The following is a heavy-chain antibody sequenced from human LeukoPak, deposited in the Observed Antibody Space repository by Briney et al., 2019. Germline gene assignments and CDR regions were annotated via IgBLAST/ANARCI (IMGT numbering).Heavy chain of an antibody. CDR3: AREQAGDYTPDY. D-gene: IGHD4-17*01. CDR1: GFTFSSYE. J-gene: IGHJ4*02. V-gene: IGHV3-48*03. CDR2: ISSSGRTI. Sequence: GGSLRLSCAASGFTFSSYEMNWVRQAPGKGLEWVSYISSSGRTIYYAVSVKGRFTVSRDNAKNSLYLQMNSLRAEDTAVYYCAREQAGDYTPDYWGQGTLVSVSS.